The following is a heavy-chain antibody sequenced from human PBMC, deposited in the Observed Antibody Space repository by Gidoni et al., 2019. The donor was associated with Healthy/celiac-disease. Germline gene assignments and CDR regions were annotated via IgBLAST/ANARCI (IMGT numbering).Heavy chain of an antibody. CDR2: SYYSGRT. Sequence: QVQLQESGPGLVKPSETLSLTCTVSGGSISSYYWSWIRQPPGKGLEWSGYSYYSGRTSYNPSLKSRLTISVDTSKNQFSLKLSSVTAADTAVYYCARGVLGTTGTVDAFDIWGQGTMVTVSS. D-gene: IGHD1-1*01. CDR3: ARGVLGTTGTVDAFDI. V-gene: IGHV4-59*01. J-gene: IGHJ3*02. CDR1: GGSISSYY.